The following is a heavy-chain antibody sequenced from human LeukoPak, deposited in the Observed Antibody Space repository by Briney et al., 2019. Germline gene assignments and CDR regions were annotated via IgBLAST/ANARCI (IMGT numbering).Heavy chain of an antibody. CDR1: GFTVSSNY. CDR3: ARGGTTLIVPTS. J-gene: IGHJ5*02. Sequence: GGSLRLSCAASGFTVSSNYMTWVRQAPGKGLEWVSVIYTGGSTYYADSVKGRFIISRDNSKNTLYLQMNSLRADDTAVYYCARGGTTLIVPTSWGQGTLVTDSS. CDR2: IYTGGST. V-gene: IGHV3-53*01. D-gene: IGHD3-22*01.